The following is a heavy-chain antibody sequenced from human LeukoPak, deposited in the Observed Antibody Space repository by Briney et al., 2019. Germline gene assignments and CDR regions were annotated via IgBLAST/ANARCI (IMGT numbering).Heavy chain of an antibody. CDR3: AKSPYDSSGYYWDY. D-gene: IGHD3-22*01. J-gene: IGHJ4*02. Sequence: GGSLRLSCAASGFTFSSYSMNWVRQAPGKGLEWVSYLSSSSSVIYHADSVKGRFTISRDNSKNTLYLQMNSLRAEDTAVYYCAKSPYDSSGYYWDYWGQGTLVTVSS. V-gene: IGHV3-48*01. CDR1: GFTFSSYS. CDR2: LSSSSSVI.